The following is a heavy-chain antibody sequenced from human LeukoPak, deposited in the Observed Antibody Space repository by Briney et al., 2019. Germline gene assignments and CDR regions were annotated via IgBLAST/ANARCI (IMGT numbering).Heavy chain of an antibody. V-gene: IGHV4-59*01. D-gene: IGHD6-19*01. CDR3: ARFSSGWYGVRY. Sequence: SETLSLTCTVSGGSFSSYYWTWLRQPPGKGLEWIGYIYYSGSTDYNPSLTSRVTISVDTSKNQFSLKLSSVTAADTAVYYCARFSSGWYGVRYWGQGTLVTVSS. J-gene: IGHJ4*02. CDR1: GGSFSSYY. CDR2: IYYSGST.